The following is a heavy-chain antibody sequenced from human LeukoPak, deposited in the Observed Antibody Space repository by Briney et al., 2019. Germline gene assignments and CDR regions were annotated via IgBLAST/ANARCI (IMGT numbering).Heavy chain of an antibody. CDR3: ARMHSGYSYGPDFDY. V-gene: IGHV4-61*01. D-gene: IGHD5-18*01. Sequence: SETLSLTCTVSGGSVSSGSYYWSWIRQPPGKGLEWIGYIYYSGSTNYNPSLKSRVTISVDTSKNQFSLKLSSVTAADTAVYYCARMHSGYSYGPDFDYWGQGTLVTVSS. CDR1: GGSVSSGSYY. J-gene: IGHJ4*02. CDR2: IYYSGST.